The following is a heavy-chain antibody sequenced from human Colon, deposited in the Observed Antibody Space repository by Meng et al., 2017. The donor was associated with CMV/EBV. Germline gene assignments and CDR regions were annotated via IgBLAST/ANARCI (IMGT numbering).Heavy chain of an antibody. CDR2: IRHDETKI. D-gene: IGHD3-10*01. CDR1: GCSFTSRG. V-gene: IGHV3-30*02. Sequence: VARVAVGGGEAQQGGYIRSSGRTTGCSFTSRGMQWFSQPPGEGLEWVAFIRHDETKITYADSVKGLFTISRDNSKNTLYLQMNRLRPEDTSVYYCAKDVSGSALWGQGTLVTVSS. CDR3: AKDVSGSAL. J-gene: IGHJ4*02.